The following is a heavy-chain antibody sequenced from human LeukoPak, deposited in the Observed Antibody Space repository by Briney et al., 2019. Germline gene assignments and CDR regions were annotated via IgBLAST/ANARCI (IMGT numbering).Heavy chain of an antibody. Sequence: ASVKVSCKASGYTFTGYYMHWVRQAPGQGLEWMGWINPNSGGTNYAQKFQGRVTMTRDTSISTAYMELSRLRSDDTAVYYCAREKTYYDFWSGYYMAANYYYGMDVWGQGTTVTVSS. D-gene: IGHD3-3*01. V-gene: IGHV1-2*02. CDR3: AREKTYYDFWSGYYMAANYYYGMDV. J-gene: IGHJ6*02. CDR2: INPNSGGT. CDR1: GYTFTGYY.